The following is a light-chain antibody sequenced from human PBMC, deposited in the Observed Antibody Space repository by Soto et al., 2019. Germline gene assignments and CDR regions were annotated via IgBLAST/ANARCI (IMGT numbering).Light chain of an antibody. J-gene: IGKJ3*01. CDR3: QQSYSTLFT. CDR2: AAS. CDR1: QTIIRY. V-gene: IGKV1-39*01. Sequence: DIQMTQSPSSLSASVGDRVTITCRASQTIIRYLNWYQPKPGRAPNLLIYAASSVTSGVPSRFSGSGYGTEFTLTISSLQPEDFATYYSQQSYSTLFTFGPGTKVEIK.